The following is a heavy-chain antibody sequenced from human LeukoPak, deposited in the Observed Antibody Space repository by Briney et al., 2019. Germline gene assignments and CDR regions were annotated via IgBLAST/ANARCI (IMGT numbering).Heavy chain of an antibody. CDR2: IYSGGST. CDR1: GFTVSSNY. V-gene: IGHV3-66*01. D-gene: IGHD4-4*01. Sequence: GGSLRLSCAASGFTVSSNYMSWVRQAPGKGLEWVSVIYSGGSTYYADSVKGRFTISRDNSKNTLYLQMNSLRAEDTAVYYCARDYSSIYYYYGMDVGGQGTTVTVS. J-gene: IGHJ6*02. CDR3: ARDYSSIYYYYGMDV.